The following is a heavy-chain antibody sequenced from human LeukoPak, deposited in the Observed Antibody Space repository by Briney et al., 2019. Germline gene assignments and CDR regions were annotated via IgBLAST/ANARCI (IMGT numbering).Heavy chain of an antibody. V-gene: IGHV3-9*01. CDR3: AREGYSFDY. D-gene: IGHD1-1*01. CDR2: ISWNSRSI. Sequence: PGRSLRLSCAASGFTFDDYAMHWVRQAPGKGLEWVSGISWNSRSIGYAGSVKGRFTISRDNAKNTLYLQMNSLRAEDTAVYYCAREGYSFDYWGQGTLVTVSS. CDR1: GFTFDDYA. J-gene: IGHJ4*02.